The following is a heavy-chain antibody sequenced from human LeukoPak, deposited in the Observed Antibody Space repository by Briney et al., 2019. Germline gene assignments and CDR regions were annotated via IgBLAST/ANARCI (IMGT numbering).Heavy chain of an antibody. D-gene: IGHD3-9*01. J-gene: IGHJ5*02. CDR1: GYTFTGYD. Sequence: ASVKVSCKASGYTFTGYDINWVRQATGQGLEWMGWMNPNSGNTGYAQKFQGRVTMTGNTSISTAYMDLSRLRSENTAVYYCARGRDYDILAGTNRFDPWGQGTLVTVSS. CDR3: ARGRDYDILAGTNRFDP. V-gene: IGHV1-8*01. CDR2: MNPNSGNT.